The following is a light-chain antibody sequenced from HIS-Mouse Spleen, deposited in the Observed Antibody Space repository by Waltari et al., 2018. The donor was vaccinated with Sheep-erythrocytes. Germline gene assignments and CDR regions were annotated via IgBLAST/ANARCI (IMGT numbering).Light chain of an antibody. CDR2: DVS. J-gene: IGLJ1*01. V-gene: IGLV2-14*03. Sequence: QSALTQPASVSGSPGQSITLPCTGTSSDVGGYNYVSWYQQHPGKAPKLMIYDVSNRPSGVSNRFSGSKSGNTASLTISGLQAEDEADYYCSSYTSSSTPYVFGTGTKVTVL. CDR1: SSDVGGYNY. CDR3: SSYTSSSTPYV.